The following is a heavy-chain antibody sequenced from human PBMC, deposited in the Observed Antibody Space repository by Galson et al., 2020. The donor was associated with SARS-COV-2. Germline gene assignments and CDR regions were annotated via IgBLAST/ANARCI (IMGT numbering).Heavy chain of an antibody. D-gene: IGHD1-1*01. CDR1: GFTYSDYY. CDR3: ARDSERFDY. J-gene: IGHJ4*02. CDR2: ISSSGSTI. V-gene: IGHV3-11*01. Sequence: LSGAAAGFTYSDYYMSWIRQAPGKGLEWVSYISSSGSTIYYADSVKGRFTISRDNAKNSLYLQMNSLRAEDTAVYYCARDSERFDYWGQGTLVTVSS.